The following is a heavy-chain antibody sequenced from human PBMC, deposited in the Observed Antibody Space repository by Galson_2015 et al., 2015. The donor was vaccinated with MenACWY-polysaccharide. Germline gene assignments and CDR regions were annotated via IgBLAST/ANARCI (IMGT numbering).Heavy chain of an antibody. CDR2: VHPGGNS. CDR3: TRTLVTLGFDR. CDR1: GFSVSDTY. V-gene: IGHV3-53*01. Sequence: SLRLSCAVSGFSVSDTYMSWVRQAQGQGLEWVSVVHPGGNSYHANSVEGRFTISRDTSKNTVDLQMNSLRGDDTAVYYCTRTLVTLGFDRWGQGTPVTVSS. J-gene: IGHJ4*02. D-gene: IGHD5-18*01.